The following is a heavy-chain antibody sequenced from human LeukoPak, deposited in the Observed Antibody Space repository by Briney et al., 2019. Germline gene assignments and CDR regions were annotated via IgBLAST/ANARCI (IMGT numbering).Heavy chain of an antibody. D-gene: IGHD3-10*01. Sequence: SETLSLTCTVSGGSISSYYWSWIRQPAGKGLEWIGRIYTSGSNNYNPSLKSRVTMSVDTSKNQFSLKLSSVTAADTAVYYCARGRYYYGSGSYYFDYWGQGTLVTVSS. J-gene: IGHJ4*02. CDR3: ARGRYYYGSGSYYFDY. CDR1: GGSISSYY. V-gene: IGHV4-4*07. CDR2: IYTSGSN.